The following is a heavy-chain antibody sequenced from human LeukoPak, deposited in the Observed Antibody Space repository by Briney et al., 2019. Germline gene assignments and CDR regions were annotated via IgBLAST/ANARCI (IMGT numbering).Heavy chain of an antibody. CDR2: ITSSSSYI. J-gene: IGHJ6*03. V-gene: IGHV3-21*06. Sequence: SGGSLRLSCAASGFTFSSYNMNWVRQAPGKGLEWVSSITSSSSYIYYADSVKGRFTISRDNAKDSLYLQMDSLRVEDTAEYYCARDPYSGNYGAYYYYYMDVWGKGTTVTVSS. D-gene: IGHD1-26*01. CDR1: GFTFSSYN. CDR3: ARDPYSGNYGAYYYYYMDV.